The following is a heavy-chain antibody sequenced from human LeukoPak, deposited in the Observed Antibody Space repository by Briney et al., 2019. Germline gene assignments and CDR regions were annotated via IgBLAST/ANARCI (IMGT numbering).Heavy chain of an antibody. CDR2: IIPIFGTA. Sequence: SVKVSCKASGGTFSSYAISWVRQAPGQGLEWMGGIIPIFGTANYAQKFQGRVTITADESTSTAYMELSSLRSEDTAVYYCARILVEGQWLVPVDYWGQGTLVAVSS. J-gene: IGHJ4*02. D-gene: IGHD6-19*01. CDR1: GGTFSSYA. CDR3: ARILVEGQWLVPVDY. V-gene: IGHV1-69*13.